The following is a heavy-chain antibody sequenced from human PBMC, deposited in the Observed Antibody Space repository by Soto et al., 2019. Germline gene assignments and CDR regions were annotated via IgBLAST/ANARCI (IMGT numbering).Heavy chain of an antibody. Sequence: QVLLQQWGAGLLKPSETLSLTCAVYGGSLSGNYWTWIRQPPGKGLEWIGNINHSGSTIYNPSLKSRVAISVGTSYNQFFLELSSVTAADTAVYYCARARADYYGSDNSYNGGFYYFDLWGQGTLATVSS. CDR3: ARARADYYGSDNSYNGGFYYFDL. D-gene: IGHD3-10*01. CDR1: GGSLSGNY. V-gene: IGHV4-34*01. J-gene: IGHJ4*02. CDR2: INHSGST.